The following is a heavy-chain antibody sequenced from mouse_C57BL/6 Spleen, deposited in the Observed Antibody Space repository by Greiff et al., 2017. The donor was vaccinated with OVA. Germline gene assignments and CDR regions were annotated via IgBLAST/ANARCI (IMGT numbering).Heavy chain of an antibody. V-gene: IGHV1-66*01. CDR3: STVVAPYWYFDV. CDR2: IYPGSGNT. J-gene: IGHJ1*03. D-gene: IGHD1-1*01. CDR1: GYSFTSYY. Sequence: VQLQQSGPELVKPGASVKISCKASGYSFTSYYIHWVKQRPGQGLEWIGWIYPGSGNTKYNEKFKGKATLTADTSSSTAYMQLSSLTSEDSAVYYCSTVVAPYWYFDVWGTGTTVTVSS.